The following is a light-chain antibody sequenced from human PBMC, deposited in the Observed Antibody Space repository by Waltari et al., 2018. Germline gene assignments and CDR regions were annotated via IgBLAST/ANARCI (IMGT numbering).Light chain of an antibody. Sequence: QSALTQPPSASGSPGQSVTISCTGTSSDVGGYNYVSWYQQHPGKAPKLMISEVSNRPSGVPGRFSGSKSGNTASLTVSGLQAEDEADYYCSSYAGSNNFVFGSGTKVTVL. V-gene: IGLV2-8*01. CDR2: EVS. CDR1: SSDVGGYNY. J-gene: IGLJ1*01. CDR3: SSYAGSNNFV.